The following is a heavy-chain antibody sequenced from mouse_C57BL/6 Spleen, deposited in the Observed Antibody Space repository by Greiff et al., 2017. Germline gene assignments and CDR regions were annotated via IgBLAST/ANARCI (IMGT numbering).Heavy chain of an antibody. V-gene: IGHV3-6*01. Sequence: DVKLQESGPGLVKPSQSLSLTCSVTGYSITSGYYWNWIRQFPGNKLEWMGYISYDGSNNYNPSLKNRISITRDTSKNQFFLKLNSVTTEDTATYYCARVENYYGSSGYFDVWGTGTTVTVSS. J-gene: IGHJ1*03. CDR1: GYSITSGYY. D-gene: IGHD1-1*01. CDR3: ARVENYYGSSGYFDV. CDR2: ISYDGSN.